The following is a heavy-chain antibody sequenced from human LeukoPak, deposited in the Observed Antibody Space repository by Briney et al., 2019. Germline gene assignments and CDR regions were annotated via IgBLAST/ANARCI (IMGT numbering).Heavy chain of an antibody. CDR1: GYTFTGYY. CDR3: ARIYGDYDPFDY. V-gene: IGHV1-2*06. D-gene: IGHD4-17*01. Sequence: GASVKVSCKASGYTFTGYYMHWVRQAPGQGLEWMGRINPNSGSTNYAQKFQGRVTMTRDTSISTAYMELSRLRSDDTAVYYCARIYGDYDPFDYWGQGTLVTVSS. J-gene: IGHJ4*02. CDR2: INPNSGST.